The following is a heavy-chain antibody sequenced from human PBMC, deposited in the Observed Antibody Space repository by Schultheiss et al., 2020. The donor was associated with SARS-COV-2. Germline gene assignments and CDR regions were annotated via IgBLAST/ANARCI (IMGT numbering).Heavy chain of an antibody. CDR2: IKSKTDGGTT. D-gene: IGHD3-3*01. CDR3: ARCTIYYYYGMDV. J-gene: IGHJ6*02. CDR1: GFTFSSYG. Sequence: GGSLRLSCAASGFTFSSYGMHWVRQAPGKGLEWVGRIKSKTDGGTTDYAAPVKGRFTISRDDSKNTLYLQMNSLRAEDTAVYYCARCTIYYYYGMDVWGQGTTVTVSS. V-gene: IGHV3-15*01.